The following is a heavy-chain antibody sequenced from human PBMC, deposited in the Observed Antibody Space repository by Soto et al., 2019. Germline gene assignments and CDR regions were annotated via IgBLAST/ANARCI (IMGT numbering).Heavy chain of an antibody. CDR1: GFTFSCYS. CDR3: AREDILGVRSFDY. V-gene: IGHV3-48*02. D-gene: IGHD3-9*01. Sequence: GGSLRRSCAASGFTFSCYSVNWVRQAPGKGLEWVSYISSGSKTIYYAESVKGRFTVSRDNARNSQYLQMNSLRDEDTAVYYCAREDILGVRSFDYWGQGTLVTVSS. J-gene: IGHJ4*02. CDR2: ISSGSKTI.